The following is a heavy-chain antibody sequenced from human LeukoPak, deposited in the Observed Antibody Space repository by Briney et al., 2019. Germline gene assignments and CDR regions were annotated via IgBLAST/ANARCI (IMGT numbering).Heavy chain of an antibody. CDR2: IYYSGST. CDR1: GASISSYY. V-gene: IGHV4-59*01. J-gene: IGHJ6*02. CDR3: ASSYYYYVMDV. Sequence: PSETLSLTCPVSGASISSYYWSWIRQPPGKGLEWLGYIYYSGSTNYNPSLKSRVTISIDTSKYQFTLKLSSVTAADTAVYYCASSYYYYVMDVWGQGTTVTVSS.